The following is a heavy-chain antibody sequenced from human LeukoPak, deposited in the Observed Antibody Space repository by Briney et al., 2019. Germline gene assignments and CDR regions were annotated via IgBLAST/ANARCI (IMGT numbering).Heavy chain of an antibody. D-gene: IGHD3-22*01. V-gene: IGHV3-23*01. CDR1: GFTFSSYA. CDR3: AKGAFNDYYYDSSGEYYFDY. CDR2: ISGSGGST. J-gene: IGHJ4*02. Sequence: GGSLSLSCAASGFTFSSYAMSWVRQAPGKGLEWVSAISGSGGSTYYADSVKGRFTISRDNSKNTLYLQMNSLRAEDTAVYYCAKGAFNDYYYDSSGEYYFDYWGQGTLVTVSS.